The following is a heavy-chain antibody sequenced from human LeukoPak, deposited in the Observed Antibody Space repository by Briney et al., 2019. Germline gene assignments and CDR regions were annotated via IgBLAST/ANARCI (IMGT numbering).Heavy chain of an antibody. CDR1: GFTFDDYG. J-gene: IGHJ6*03. Sequence: GGSLRLSCAASGFTFDDYGMSWVRQVPGKGLEWVSGINWKGGSAGYGESVKGRFTISRDSAKNSLYLQMNSLRAEDTALYYCTKIAGLDYFYYYMDVWGKGTTVTVSS. V-gene: IGHV3-20*04. CDR2: INWKGGSA. D-gene: IGHD6-13*01. CDR3: TKIAGLDYFYYYMDV.